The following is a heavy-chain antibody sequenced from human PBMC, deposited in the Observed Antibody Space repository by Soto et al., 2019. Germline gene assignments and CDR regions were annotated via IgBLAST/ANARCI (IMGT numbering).Heavy chain of an antibody. CDR1: GFNFSAYG. V-gene: IGHV3-21*02. D-gene: IGHD3-10*01. CDR3: ARSGDVAVGWFDP. CDR2: ITFSSLYI. Sequence: EVPLVESGGGLVKPGQSLRLSCTASGFNFSAYGMSWVRQAPGKGLEWVSSITFSSLYIYYAESVRGRFVISRDDSKNSLFLQMDSLKTEDTAFYYCARSGDVAVGWFDPWGQVTQVTVSS. J-gene: IGHJ5*02.